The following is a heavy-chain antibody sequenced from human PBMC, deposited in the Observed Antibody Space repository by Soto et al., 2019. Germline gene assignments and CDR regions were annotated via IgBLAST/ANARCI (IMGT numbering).Heavy chain of an antibody. Sequence: SGTLSLTCAVYGGSFSGYYWNWLRQPPGEGLEWIGKIDQSGSTNYNPSLKSRVTISVDTSKNQFSLKLSSVTAADTAVYYCARDKVGLRPQNWFDPGGQGTLVTVSS. CDR1: GGSFSGYY. CDR3: ARDKVGLRPQNWFDP. J-gene: IGHJ5*02. D-gene: IGHD5-12*01. CDR2: IDQSGST. V-gene: IGHV4-34*01.